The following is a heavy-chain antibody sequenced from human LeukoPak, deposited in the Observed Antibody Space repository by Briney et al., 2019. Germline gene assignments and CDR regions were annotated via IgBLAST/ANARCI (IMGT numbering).Heavy chain of an antibody. Sequence: SVKVSCKASGYTFTSYGISWVRQAPGQGLEWMGGIIPIFGTANYAQKFQGRVTITADESTSTAYMELSSLRSEDTAVYYCATRTIFGVVTTYYFDYWGQGTLVTVSS. D-gene: IGHD3-3*01. V-gene: IGHV1-69*13. J-gene: IGHJ4*02. CDR3: ATRTIFGVVTTYYFDY. CDR2: IIPIFGTA. CDR1: GYTFTSYG.